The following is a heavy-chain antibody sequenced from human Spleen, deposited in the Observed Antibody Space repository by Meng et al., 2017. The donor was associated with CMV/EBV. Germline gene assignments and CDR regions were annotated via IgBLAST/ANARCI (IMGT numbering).Heavy chain of an antibody. CDR2: IYSGETT. CDR1: GFSVSTNY. D-gene: IGHD1-7*01. Sequence: RLSCAASGFSVSTNYMSWVRQAPGKGLEWVSSIYSGETTYYADSVKGRFTISRDSVKNTLFLQMNSLRVEDTAVYFCARETGTIRDYWGQGTLVTVSS. CDR3: ARETGTIRDY. J-gene: IGHJ4*02. V-gene: IGHV3-53*01.